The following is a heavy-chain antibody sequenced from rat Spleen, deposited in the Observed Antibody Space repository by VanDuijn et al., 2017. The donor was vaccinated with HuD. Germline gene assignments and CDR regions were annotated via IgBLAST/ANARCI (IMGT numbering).Heavy chain of an antibody. D-gene: IGHD1-11*01. Sequence: EVQWVWSVGGLVQPGRSLKLSCAASGFTFSDYNMAWVRQAPKKGLEWVTSISYEGDNTYYGDSVKGRFTISRDNAKNTLYLQMNSLRSEDTATDYCARLDGGYNYWGQGVMVTVSS. CDR1: GFTFSDYN. V-gene: IGHV5-22*01. CDR3: ARLDGGYNY. CDR2: ISYEGDNT. J-gene: IGHJ2*01.